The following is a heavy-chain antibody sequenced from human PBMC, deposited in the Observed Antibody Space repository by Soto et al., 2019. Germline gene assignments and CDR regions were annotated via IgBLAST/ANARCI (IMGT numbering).Heavy chain of an antibody. CDR1: GGSISSGGYY. CDR2: IYYSGST. D-gene: IGHD3-10*01. V-gene: IGHV4-31*03. CDR3: ARALWFGELLCLNWFDP. J-gene: IGHJ5*02. Sequence: SETLSLTCTVSGGSISSGGYYWSWIRQHPGKGLEWIGYIYYSGSTYYNPSLKSRVTISVDTSKNQFSLKLSSVTAADTAVYYCARALWFGELLCLNWFDPWGQGTLVTVSS.